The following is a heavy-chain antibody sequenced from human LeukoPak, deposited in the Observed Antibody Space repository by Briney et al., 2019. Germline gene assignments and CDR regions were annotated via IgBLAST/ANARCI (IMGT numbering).Heavy chain of an antibody. CDR3: ARDWRFGEGDY. D-gene: IGHD3-10*01. J-gene: IGHJ4*02. CDR1: GFTFSSYW. Sequence: PGGSLRLTCAASGFTFSSYWMSWVRQAPGKGPEWVANIKQDGSEKYYVDSVKGRFTISRDNAKNSLYLQMNSLRAEDTAVYYCARDWRFGEGDYWGQGTLVTVSS. V-gene: IGHV3-7*01. CDR2: IKQDGSEK.